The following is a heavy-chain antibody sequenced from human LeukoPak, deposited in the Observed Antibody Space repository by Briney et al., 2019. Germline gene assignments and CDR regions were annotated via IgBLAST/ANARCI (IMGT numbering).Heavy chain of an antibody. V-gene: IGHV3-7*03. CDR2: IKQDGSEK. CDR1: GFTFSSHW. J-gene: IGHJ4*02. CDR3: ARDQRLLWFGELMYYFDY. D-gene: IGHD3-10*01. Sequence: GGSLRLSCAASGFTFSSHWMSWVRQAPGKGLEWVANIKQDGSEKYYVDSVKGRFTISRDNAKNSLYLQMNSLRAEDTAVYYCARDQRLLWFGELMYYFDYWGQGTLVTVSS.